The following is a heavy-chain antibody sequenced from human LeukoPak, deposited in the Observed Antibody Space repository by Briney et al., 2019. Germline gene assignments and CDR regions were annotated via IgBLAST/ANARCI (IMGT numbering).Heavy chain of an antibody. CDR2: ISTSRGYM. Sequence: GGSVRFSSAAPGFIFSSDHMNWVPQGPGKGLEWVSSISTSRGYMYYADSVKGRFTISRDNAKNSLYLQMNSLRAEDTALYYCARDSSWYDREYFDYWGQGTLVTVSS. CDR1: GFIFSSDH. D-gene: IGHD6-13*01. CDR3: ARDSSWYDREYFDY. J-gene: IGHJ4*02. V-gene: IGHV3-21*04.